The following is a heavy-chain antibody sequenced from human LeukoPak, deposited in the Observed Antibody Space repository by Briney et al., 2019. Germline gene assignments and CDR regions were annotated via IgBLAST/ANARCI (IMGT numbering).Heavy chain of an antibody. D-gene: IGHD3-10*01. Sequence: SETLSLTCAEYGGSFSSYYWSWIRQPPGKGLEWIGYIYYSGSTNYNPSLKSRVTISVDTSKNQFSLKLSSVTAADTAVYYCARGAGTYPNWFDPWGQGTLVTVSS. CDR1: GGSFSSYY. CDR3: ARGAGTYPNWFDP. J-gene: IGHJ5*02. CDR2: IYYSGST. V-gene: IGHV4-59*01.